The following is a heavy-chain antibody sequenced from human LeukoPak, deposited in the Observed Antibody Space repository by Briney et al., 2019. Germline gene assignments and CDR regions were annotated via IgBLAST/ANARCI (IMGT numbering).Heavy chain of an antibody. Sequence: GGSLRLSCAASGFTFSSYAMYWVRQAPGKGLEYVSAISSNGGSTYYANPVKGRFTISRDNSKNTLYLQMGSLRAEDMAVYYCARSSPYSSGWAVWYFDYWGQGTLVTVSS. CDR2: ISSNGGST. J-gene: IGHJ4*02. CDR1: GFTFSSYA. D-gene: IGHD6-19*01. V-gene: IGHV3-64*01. CDR3: ARSSPYSSGWAVWYFDY.